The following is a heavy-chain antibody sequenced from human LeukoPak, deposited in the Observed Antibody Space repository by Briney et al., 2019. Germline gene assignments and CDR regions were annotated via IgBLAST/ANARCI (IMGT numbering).Heavy chain of an antibody. V-gene: IGHV4-34*01. D-gene: IGHD5-12*01. CDR2: INHSGST. J-gene: IGHJ4*02. CDR1: GGSFSGYY. CDR3: ARAVYSGYDLDY. Sequence: PSETLSLTCAVYGGSFSGYYWSWIRQPPGKGLEWIGEINHSGSTNYNPSLKSRVTISVDTSKNQFSLKLSSVTAADTAVYYCARAVYSGYDLDYWGQGTLVTVSS.